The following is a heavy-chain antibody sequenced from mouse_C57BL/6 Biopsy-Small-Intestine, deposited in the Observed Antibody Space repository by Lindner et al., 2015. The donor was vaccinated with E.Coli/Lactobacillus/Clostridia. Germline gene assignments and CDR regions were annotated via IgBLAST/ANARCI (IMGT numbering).Heavy chain of an antibody. J-gene: IGHJ4*01. CDR3: ARWYGYDGDYYAMDY. D-gene: IGHD2-2*01. CDR1: GYAFTDYN. CDR2: INPNNGGT. V-gene: IGHV1-18*01. Sequence: VQLQESGPELVKPGASVKIPCKASGYAFTDYNMDWVKQSHGKSLEWIGDINPNNGGTIYNQKFKGKATLTVDKSSSTAYMELRSLTSEDTAVYYCARWYGYDGDYYAMDYWGQGTSVTVSS.